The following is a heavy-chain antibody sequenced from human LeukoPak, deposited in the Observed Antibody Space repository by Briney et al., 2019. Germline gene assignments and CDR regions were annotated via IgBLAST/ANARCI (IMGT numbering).Heavy chain of an antibody. Sequence: GESLKISWKGSGYRFTNYRIGWVRQMPGKGLEGVGIFYPGGSDNKYRRPFEGQVHIPVRKFISTAYLQWSSLKASDSAMYYCARLRYSGYDPFDYWGQGTLVTVSS. CDR2: FYPGGSDN. CDR3: ARLRYSGYDPFDY. CDR1: GYRFTNYR. J-gene: IGHJ4*02. V-gene: IGHV5-51*01. D-gene: IGHD5-12*01.